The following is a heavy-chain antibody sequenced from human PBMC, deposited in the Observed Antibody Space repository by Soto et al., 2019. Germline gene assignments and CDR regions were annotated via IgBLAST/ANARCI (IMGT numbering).Heavy chain of an antibody. V-gene: IGHV4-31*03. CDR3: ARDRGYSYGGYYYYYGMDV. D-gene: IGHD5-18*01. Sequence: QVQLQESGPGLVKPSQTLSLTCTVSGGSISSGGYYWSWIRQHPGKGLEWIGYIYYSGSTYYNPYLKSRVTISVDPSKNQFSLELSSVTAADTAVYYCARDRGYSYGGYYYYYGMDVWGQGTTVTVSS. J-gene: IGHJ6*02. CDR1: GGSISSGGYY. CDR2: IYYSGST.